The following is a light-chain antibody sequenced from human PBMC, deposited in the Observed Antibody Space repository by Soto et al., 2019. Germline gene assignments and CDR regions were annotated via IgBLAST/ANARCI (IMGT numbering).Light chain of an antibody. CDR3: NSYAGSNNWV. Sequence: QSALTQPPSASGSPGQSVTISCTGTSSDIGGYNYVSWYQQHPGKAPKLMISEVSKRPSGVPDRFSGSKSGNTASLTVSGLQDEDEEDYYCNSYAGSNNWVFGGGTKLTVL. CDR1: SSDIGGYNY. CDR2: EVS. J-gene: IGLJ3*02. V-gene: IGLV2-8*01.